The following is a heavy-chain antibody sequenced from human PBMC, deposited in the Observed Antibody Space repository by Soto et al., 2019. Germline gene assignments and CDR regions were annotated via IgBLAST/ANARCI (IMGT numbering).Heavy chain of an antibody. CDR3: ARTTTVTTSGFDY. CDR2: ISCSGGSK. J-gene: IGHJ4*02. D-gene: IGHD4-17*01. Sequence: PGGSLRLSCAASGFTFSSYAMSWVRQAPGKGLEWVSAISCSGGSKYYADSVKGRFTISRDNSKNTLYLQMNSLRAEDTAVYYCARTTTVTTSGFDYWGQGTLVTVSS. V-gene: IGHV3-23*01. CDR1: GFTFSSYA.